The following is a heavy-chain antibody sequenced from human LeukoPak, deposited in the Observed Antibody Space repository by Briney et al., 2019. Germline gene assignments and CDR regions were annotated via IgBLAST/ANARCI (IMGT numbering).Heavy chain of an antibody. Sequence: GGSLRLACAASGFTFSDYYMSWIRQAPGKGLEWISYISSSGSTIYHTDSVKGRFTISRDNSKNTLYLQMNSLRTEDTAVYCCAKDRWLQGYFDYWGQGTLVTVSS. CDR1: GFTFSDYY. V-gene: IGHV3-11*04. J-gene: IGHJ4*02. CDR2: ISSSGSTI. CDR3: AKDRWLQGYFDY. D-gene: IGHD5-24*01.